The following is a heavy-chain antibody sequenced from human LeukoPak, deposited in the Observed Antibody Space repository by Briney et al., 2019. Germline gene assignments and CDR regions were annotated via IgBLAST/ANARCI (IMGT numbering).Heavy chain of an antibody. CDR3: AREVDYSFDY. CDR2: ISSSGSTI. Sequence: SGGSLRLSCAASGFTFSSYEMNWVRQAPGKGLEWVSYISSSGSTIYYADSVKGRFTISRDNAKNSLYLQMNSLRAEDTAVYYCAREVDYSFDYWGQGTLVTVSS. V-gene: IGHV3-48*03. CDR1: GFTFSSYE. J-gene: IGHJ4*02. D-gene: IGHD3-10*01.